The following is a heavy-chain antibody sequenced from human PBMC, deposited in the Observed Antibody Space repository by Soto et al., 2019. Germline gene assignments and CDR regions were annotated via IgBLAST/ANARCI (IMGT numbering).Heavy chain of an antibody. J-gene: IGHJ4*02. Sequence: QITLKESGPTLVKPTQTLTLTCTFSGFSLSTAGMGVGWIRQPPGKALEWLALIYWDDGERYNPSLKSRLTITKDTSKHQVVLTMTNMDPVDSATYYCAHRISGWPGFLDWGQGNLVTFSS. CDR3: AHRISGWPGFLD. CDR2: IYWDDGE. D-gene: IGHD6-19*01. CDR1: GFSLSTAGMG. V-gene: IGHV2-5*02.